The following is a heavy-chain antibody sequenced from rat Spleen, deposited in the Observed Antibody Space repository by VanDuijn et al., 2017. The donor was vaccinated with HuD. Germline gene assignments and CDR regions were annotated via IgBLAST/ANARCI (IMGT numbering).Heavy chain of an antibody. CDR3: TRDLEQLALFDY. CDR1: GFTFSDYG. Sequence: EVQLVESGGGLAQPGRSLKFSCTASGFTFSDYGMAWVRQAPGKGLEWVATITYDGSSTYYRDSVKGRFTISRDNAKSTLYLQMNSLRSEDTATYYCTRDLEQLALFDYWGQGVMVTVSS. CDR2: ITYDGSST. J-gene: IGHJ2*01. V-gene: IGHV5-17*01. D-gene: IGHD1-10*01.